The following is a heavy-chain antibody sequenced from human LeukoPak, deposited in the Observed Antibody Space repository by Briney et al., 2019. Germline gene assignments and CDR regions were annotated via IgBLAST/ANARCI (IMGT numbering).Heavy chain of an antibody. Sequence: GGSLRLSCAASGFTFSSYAMSWVRQAPGKGLEWASTINGSGGSTYYADSVKGRFTISRDNSKNTLNLQMNSLRAEDTAVYYCAKGEAVAGEFQHWGQGTLVTVSS. CDR3: AKGEAVAGEFQH. CDR2: INGSGGST. V-gene: IGHV3-23*01. J-gene: IGHJ1*01. CDR1: GFTFSSYA. D-gene: IGHD6-19*01.